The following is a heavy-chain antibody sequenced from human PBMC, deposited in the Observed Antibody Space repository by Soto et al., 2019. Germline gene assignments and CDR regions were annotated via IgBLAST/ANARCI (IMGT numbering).Heavy chain of an antibody. CDR3: ARDRAVAGYGNYFDY. CDR1: GGTFSSYT. Sequence: SVKVSCKASGGTFSSYTISWVRQAPGQGLEWMGRIIPILGIANYAQKFQGRVTITADKSTSTAYMELSSLRSEDTAVYYCARDRAVAGYGNYFDYWGQGTLVTVSS. J-gene: IGHJ4*02. D-gene: IGHD6-19*01. V-gene: IGHV1-69*04. CDR2: IIPILGIA.